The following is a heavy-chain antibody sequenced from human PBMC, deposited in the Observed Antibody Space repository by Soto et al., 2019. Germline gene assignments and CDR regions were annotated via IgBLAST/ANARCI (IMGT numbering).Heavy chain of an antibody. CDR3: AKDLYIPDDYRPFDAFDI. Sequence: GGSLRLSCAASGFTFSSYGMHWVRQAPGKGLEWVAVISYDGSNKYYADSVKGRFTISRDNSKNTLYLQMNSLRAEDTAVYYCAKDLYIPDDYRPFDAFDIWGQGTMVTVSS. CDR1: GFTFSSYG. V-gene: IGHV3-30*18. D-gene: IGHD4-4*01. J-gene: IGHJ3*02. CDR2: ISYDGSNK.